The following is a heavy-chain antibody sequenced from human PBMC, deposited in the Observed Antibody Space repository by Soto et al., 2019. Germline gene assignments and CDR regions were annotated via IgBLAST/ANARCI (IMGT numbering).Heavy chain of an antibody. V-gene: IGHV1-2*02. J-gene: IGHJ4*02. CDR3: ASGTVSTDY. D-gene: IGHD4-17*01. CDR2: INPNGGGI. CDR1: GYTFTESY. Sequence: SVKVSCKASGYTFTESYLHGVRQAPVQGLEGMGCINPNGGGINYAQEFQGRVTMTRDTSISTAYMELSRLTSDDTAVYYCASGTVSTDYWGQGTLVTVSS.